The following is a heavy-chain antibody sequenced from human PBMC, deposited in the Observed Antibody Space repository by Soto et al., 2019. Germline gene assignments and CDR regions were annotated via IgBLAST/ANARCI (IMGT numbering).Heavy chain of an antibody. V-gene: IGHV4-34*12. D-gene: IGHD2-15*01. J-gene: IGHJ4*02. CDR3: ASARWDF. Sequence: QVQLQQWGAGLLKPSETLSLTCAVFGGSFNANYWAWVRQPPGKGLEWIGEVFHDGKTNYNPSLKSRVPVSADPSKSQFALRLTSVTAADTALYFCASARWDFWGQGTLVTVSS. CDR1: GGSFNANY. CDR2: VFHDGKT.